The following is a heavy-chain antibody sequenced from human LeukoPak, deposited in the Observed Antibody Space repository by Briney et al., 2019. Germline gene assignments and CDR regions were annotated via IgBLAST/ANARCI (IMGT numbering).Heavy chain of an antibody. CDR1: GGSINSRNYY. CDR3: ARVSRLNDAFDI. CDR2: IYYSGST. V-gene: IGHV4-31*03. Sequence: SQTLSLTCTVSGGSINSRNYYWNWIRQPPGKELEWIGYIYYSGSTYYNPSLKSRVTISVDTSKNQFSLKLSSVTAADTAVYYCARVSRLNDAFDIWGQGTMVTVSS. J-gene: IGHJ3*02.